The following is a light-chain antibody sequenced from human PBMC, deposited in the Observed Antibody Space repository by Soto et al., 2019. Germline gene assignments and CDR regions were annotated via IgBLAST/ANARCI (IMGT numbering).Light chain of an antibody. CDR1: QSVSSY. CDR2: DAS. Sequence: EIVLTQSPATLSLSPGERATLSCRASQSVSSYLAWYQQKPGQAPRLLIYDASNRATGIPARFSGSGSGTDFTLTISSIEHEDVAVYYCQQRSHWPPTFGPGTKVDIK. V-gene: IGKV3-11*01. CDR3: QQRSHWPPT. J-gene: IGKJ3*01.